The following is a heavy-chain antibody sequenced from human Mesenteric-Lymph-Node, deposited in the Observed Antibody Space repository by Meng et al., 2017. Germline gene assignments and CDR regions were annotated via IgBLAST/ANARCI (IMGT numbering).Heavy chain of an antibody. V-gene: IGHV3-49*04. CDR3: TRDGGRWVYGSSDWFDP. CDR2: IRSKAYGGTT. Sequence: GASLKISCTASGFTFGDYAMSWVRQAPGKGLEWVGFIRSKAYGGTTEYAASVKGRFTISRDDSKSIAYLQMNSLKTEDTAVYYCTRDGGRWVYGSSDWFDPWGQGTLVTVSS. J-gene: IGHJ5*02. D-gene: IGHD6-6*01. CDR1: GFTFGDYA.